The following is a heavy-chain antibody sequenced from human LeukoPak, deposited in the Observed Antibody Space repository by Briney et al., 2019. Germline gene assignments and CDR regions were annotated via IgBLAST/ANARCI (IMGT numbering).Heavy chain of an antibody. V-gene: IGHV1-46*01. CDR1: GYTFTSYY. D-gene: IGHD1-14*01. Sequence: ASVKVSFKASGYTFTSYYMHWLRQAPAQGLEWMGIINPCGGSTSYAQKFQGRVTMTRDMSTSTVYMELSSLRSEDTAVYYCARVDRNYGYWGQGTLVTVSS. CDR2: INPCGGST. CDR3: ARVDRNYGY. J-gene: IGHJ4*02.